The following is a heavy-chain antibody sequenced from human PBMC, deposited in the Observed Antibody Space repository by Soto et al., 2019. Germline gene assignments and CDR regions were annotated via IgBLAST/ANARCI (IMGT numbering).Heavy chain of an antibody. V-gene: IGHV3-23*01. D-gene: IGHD3-22*01. CDR3: AKDPPEGYYDSSGYWFDP. Sequence: EVQLLESGGGLVQPGGSLRLSCAASGFTFSSYAMSWVRQAPGKGLEWVSAISGSGGSTYYADSVKGRFTISRDNSKNTLYLQMSSLRAEDTAVYYCAKDPPEGYYDSSGYWFDPWGQGTLVTVSS. CDR1: GFTFSSYA. CDR2: ISGSGGST. J-gene: IGHJ5*02.